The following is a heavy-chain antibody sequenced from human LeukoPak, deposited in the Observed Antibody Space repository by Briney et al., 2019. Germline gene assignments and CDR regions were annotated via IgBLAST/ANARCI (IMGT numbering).Heavy chain of an antibody. D-gene: IGHD3-22*01. V-gene: IGHV4-30-2*01. J-gene: IGHJ4*02. CDR1: GGSISSGGYS. CDR2: IYHSGST. CDR3: ARAANYYDSSGYYSYYFDY. Sequence: ASETLSLTCAVSGGSISSGGYSWSWIRQPPGKGLEWIGYIYHSGSTYYNPSLKSRVTISVDRSKNQFSLKRSSVTAADTAVYYCARAANYYDSSGYYSYYFDYWGQGTLVTVSS.